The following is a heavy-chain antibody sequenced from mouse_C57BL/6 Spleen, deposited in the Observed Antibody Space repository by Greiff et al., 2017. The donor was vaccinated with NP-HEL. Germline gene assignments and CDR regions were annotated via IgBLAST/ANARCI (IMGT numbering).Heavy chain of an antibody. Sequence: EVQLQQSGPELVKPGASVKIPCKASGYTFTDYNMDWVKQSHGKSLEWIGDINPNNGGTIYNQKFKGKATLTVDKSSSTAYMELRSLTSEDTAVYYCARSDTTVVASSHWYFDVWGTGTTVTVSS. CDR1: GYTFTDYN. CDR2: INPNNGGT. D-gene: IGHD1-1*01. J-gene: IGHJ1*03. V-gene: IGHV1-18*01. CDR3: ARSDTTVVASSHWYFDV.